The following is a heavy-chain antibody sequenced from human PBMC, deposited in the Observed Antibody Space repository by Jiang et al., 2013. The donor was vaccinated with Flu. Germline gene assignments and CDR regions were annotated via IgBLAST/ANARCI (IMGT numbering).Heavy chain of an antibody. Sequence: VQLLESGGDLVQPGGSLRLSCAASGFTFSTYAMSWVRQAPGKGLEWVSSISYRGGDTYYAGSVEGRFTISRDNSKSTLSLQMHSLRVEDTAMYYCVKATAPLGGFDSWGLGTLVTVSS. CDR3: VKATAPLGGFDS. CDR2: ISYRGGDT. V-gene: IGHV3-23*01. D-gene: IGHD3-16*01. CDR1: GFTFSTYA. J-gene: IGHJ5*01.